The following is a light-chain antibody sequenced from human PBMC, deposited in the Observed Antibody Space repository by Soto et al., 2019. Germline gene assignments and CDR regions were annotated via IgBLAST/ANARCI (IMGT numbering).Light chain of an antibody. V-gene: IGKV1-5*03. CDR2: KAS. CDR1: QSISSW. CDR3: QQYNSYSRT. J-gene: IGKJ1*01. Sequence: DSEMTQSPSTLSASVGDGVTITCRASQSISSWLAWYQQKPGKAPKLLIYKASSLESGVPSRFSGSGSGTEFTLTISSLQPDDFATYYCQQYNSYSRTFGQGTKVDIK.